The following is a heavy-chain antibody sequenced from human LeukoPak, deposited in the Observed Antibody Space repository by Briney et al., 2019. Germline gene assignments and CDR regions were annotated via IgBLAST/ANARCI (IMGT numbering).Heavy chain of an antibody. J-gene: IGHJ4*02. CDR1: GFSVSNNY. CDR3: ASLGN. V-gene: IGHV3-53*01. Sequence: GGSLRLSCAASGFSVSNNYMSWVRQAPGKGLEWVSVLFSGGNTYYADSVKGRFTISRDNAKNSLYLQMNSLRADDTAVYYCASLGNWGQGTLVTVSS. D-gene: IGHD1-1*01. CDR2: LFSGGNT.